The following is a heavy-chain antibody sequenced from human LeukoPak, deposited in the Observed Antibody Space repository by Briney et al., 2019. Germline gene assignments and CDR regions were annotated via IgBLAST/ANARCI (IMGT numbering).Heavy chain of an antibody. D-gene: IGHD6-13*01. CDR3: ARFSSSWGDAFDI. CDR1: GGTFSSYA. V-gene: IGHV1-69*04. J-gene: IGHJ3*02. CDR2: IIPILGIA. Sequence: ASVKVSCKASGGTFSSYAISWVRQAPGQWLEWMGRIIPILGIANYAQKFQGRVTITADKSTSTAYMELSSLRSEDTAVYYCARFSSSWGDAFDIWGQGTMVTVSS.